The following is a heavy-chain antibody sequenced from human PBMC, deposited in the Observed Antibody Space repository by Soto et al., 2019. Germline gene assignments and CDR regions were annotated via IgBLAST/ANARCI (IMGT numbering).Heavy chain of an antibody. CDR3: ARDKITGLFDY. J-gene: IGHJ4*02. Sequence: QVQLQQWGAGLLKPSETLSLTCAVYGVSFSGYYWTWIRQPPGTGLEWIGEINHSGSTNYNPPLKSRVTISVDTSKNQFSLKLTSVNAADTAVYYCARDKITGLFDYWGQGTLVTVSS. CDR1: GVSFSGYY. D-gene: IGHD2-8*02. CDR2: INHSGST. V-gene: IGHV4-34*01.